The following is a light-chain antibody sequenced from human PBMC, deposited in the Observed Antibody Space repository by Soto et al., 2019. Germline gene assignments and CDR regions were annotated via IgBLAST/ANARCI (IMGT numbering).Light chain of an antibody. V-gene: IGKV1-5*03. CDR1: QSISSW. J-gene: IGKJ1*01. Sequence: DIQMTQSPSTLSASVGDRVTITCRASQSISSWLAWYQQKPGKAPKLLIYKASSLESGVPSRFSGRGSGTEFTLTISSLQPDDFATYYCQQYNSYTEKSFGQGTKVEIK. CDR3: QQYNSYTEKS. CDR2: KAS.